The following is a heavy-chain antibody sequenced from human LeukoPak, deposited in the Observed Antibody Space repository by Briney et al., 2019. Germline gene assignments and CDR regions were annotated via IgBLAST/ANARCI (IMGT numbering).Heavy chain of an antibody. V-gene: IGHV3-53*01. Sequence: PGGSLRLSCAASGFTFSNYNMNWVRQAPGKGLEWVSVIYSGGSTYYADSVKGRFTISRDNSKNTLYLQMNSLRAEDTAVYYCARVRFRGIAVANDAFDIWGQGTMVTVSS. CDR3: ARVRFRGIAVANDAFDI. CDR1: GFTFSNYN. J-gene: IGHJ3*02. CDR2: IYSGGST. D-gene: IGHD6-19*01.